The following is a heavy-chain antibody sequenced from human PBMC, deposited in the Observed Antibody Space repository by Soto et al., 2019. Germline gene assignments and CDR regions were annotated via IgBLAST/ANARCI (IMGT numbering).Heavy chain of an antibody. J-gene: IGHJ5*02. CDR2: ISGGGETT. V-gene: IGHV3-23*01. CDR3: AKNSGWFNT. Sequence: EFQVMQSAGGLVQPGGSLRLACAASGFPFSTTEMSWVRQAPGKGLEWVSTISGGGETTYYADSVKGRFTISRDNFKNTVYLQMDGLRVDDTALYYCAKNSGWFNTWGQGDLVTVSS. CDR1: GFPFSTTE. D-gene: IGHD3-10*01.